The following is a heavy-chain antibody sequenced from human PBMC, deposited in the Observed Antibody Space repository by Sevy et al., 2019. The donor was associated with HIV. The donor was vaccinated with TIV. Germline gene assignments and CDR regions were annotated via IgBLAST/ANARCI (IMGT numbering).Heavy chain of an antibody. V-gene: IGHV3-21*01. CDR2: ISSSSSYI. J-gene: IGHJ3*02. CDR1: GFTFSSYS. Sequence: GGSLRLSCAASGFTFSSYSMNWVRQAPGKGLEWVSSISSSSSYIYYADSVMGRFTSSRDNAKNSLYLQMNSLRADDTAVYYCARDAALSNYYDSSGYPNAFDIWGQGTMVSVSS. CDR3: ARDAALSNYYDSSGYPNAFDI. D-gene: IGHD3-22*01.